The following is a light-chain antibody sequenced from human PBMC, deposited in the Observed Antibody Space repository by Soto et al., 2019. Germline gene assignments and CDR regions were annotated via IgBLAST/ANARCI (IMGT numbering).Light chain of an antibody. CDR1: QSISSW. CDR3: QQYNSYSTS. V-gene: IGKV1-5*01. J-gene: IGKJ4*01. Sequence: DIQMTQSPSTLSASVGDRVTITCRASQSISSWLAWYQQKPGKAPRLLIYEASSLESGVPSRFSGSGSGTEVTLFFIILQPDDFATYYCQQYNSYSTSFGGGTKVDIK. CDR2: EAS.